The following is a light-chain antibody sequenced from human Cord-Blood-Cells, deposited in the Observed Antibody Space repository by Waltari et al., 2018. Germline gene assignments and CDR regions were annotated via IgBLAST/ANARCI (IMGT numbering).Light chain of an antibody. CDR3: QHRKT. Sequence: EIVMTQSPATLSVSPGERATLSCRASQSVSSNLAWYQQKPGQAPRLLIYGASTRATGIPARFSGSGSWTQFTRTISTLQSEDFAVYYCQHRKTFGQGTKVEIK. J-gene: IGKJ1*01. CDR1: QSVSSN. V-gene: IGKV3-15*01. CDR2: GAS.